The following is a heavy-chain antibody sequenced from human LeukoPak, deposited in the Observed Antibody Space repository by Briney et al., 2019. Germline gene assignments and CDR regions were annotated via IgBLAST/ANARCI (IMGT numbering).Heavy chain of an antibody. J-gene: IGHJ3*02. Sequence: GESLKISCKGSGYSFTSYWIGWVRQMPGKGLEWMGIIYPGDSDTRYSPSFQGQVTISADKSISTAYLQWSSLKASDTAMYYCARSPPGIVVVHDAFDIWGQGTMVTVSS. CDR2: IYPGDSDT. V-gene: IGHV5-51*01. CDR3: ARSPPGIVVVHDAFDI. D-gene: IGHD3-22*01. CDR1: GYSFTSYW.